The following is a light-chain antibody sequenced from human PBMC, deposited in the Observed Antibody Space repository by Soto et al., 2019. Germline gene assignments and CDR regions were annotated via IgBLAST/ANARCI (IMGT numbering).Light chain of an antibody. V-gene: IGKV3-11*01. CDR1: QSVSSY. CDR2: EAS. Sequence: EIVLTQSPATLSLSPGERATRSCRASQSVSSYLAWYQQKAGQAPRLLIYEASNRATGIPARFSGSGSGTDFTLTISSLEPEDFAVYYCQQRTNWPATFGQGTRLEIK. J-gene: IGKJ5*01. CDR3: QQRTNWPAT.